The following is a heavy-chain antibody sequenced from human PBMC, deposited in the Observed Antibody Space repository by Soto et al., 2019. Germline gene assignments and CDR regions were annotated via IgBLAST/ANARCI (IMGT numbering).Heavy chain of an antibody. D-gene: IGHD5-12*01. V-gene: IGHV1-69*12. CDR1: GGTFSSYA. CDR3: ARDLNLRYSGYDTGDY. J-gene: IGHJ4*02. Sequence: QVQMVQSGAEVKKPGSSVKVSCKASGGTFSSYAISWVRQAPGQGLEWMGGIIPIFGTANYAQKFQGRVTITADEFTSTAYMELSSLRSEDTAVYYCARDLNLRYSGYDTGDYWGQGTLVTVSS. CDR2: IIPIFGTA.